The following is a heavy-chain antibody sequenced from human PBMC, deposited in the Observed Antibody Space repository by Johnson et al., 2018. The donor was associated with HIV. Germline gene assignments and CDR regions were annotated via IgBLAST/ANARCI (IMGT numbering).Heavy chain of an antibody. CDR3: AKNNQVWGLLPVDACDI. J-gene: IGHJ3*02. CDR1: GFTFSSYA. Sequence: QVQLVESGGGVVQPGRSLRLSCAASGFTFSSYAMHWVRQAPGKGLEWVAVISYDGSNKYYADSVKGRFTISRDNSKNTLYLQVNSLRPEVTAVYYGAKNNQVWGLLPVDACDIWGQGTLITVSS. CDR2: ISYDGSNK. D-gene: IGHD1-26*01. V-gene: IGHV3-30*04.